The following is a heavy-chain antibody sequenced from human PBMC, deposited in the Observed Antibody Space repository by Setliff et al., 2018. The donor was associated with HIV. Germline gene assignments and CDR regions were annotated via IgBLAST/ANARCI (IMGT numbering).Heavy chain of an antibody. CDR3: ARARSLITVRRSFDY. V-gene: IGHV4-34*01. CDR1: GGSFSGYY. Sequence: SETLSLTCAVYGGSFSGYYWNWIRQPPGKGLEWIGEINHSGSTNYNSSLKSRVTISVDTSKNQFSLKLNSVTAADTAVYYCARARSLITVRRSFDYWGQGTLVTVSS. CDR2: INHSGST. D-gene: IGHD6-6*01. J-gene: IGHJ4*02.